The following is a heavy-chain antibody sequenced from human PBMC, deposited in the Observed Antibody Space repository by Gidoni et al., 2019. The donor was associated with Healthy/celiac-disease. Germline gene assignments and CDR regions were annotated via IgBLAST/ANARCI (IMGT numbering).Heavy chain of an antibody. CDR1: GGSIIRYY. V-gene: IGHV4-59*01. CDR3: ARGVRSYDILTGYYGIGYFDY. CDR2: IYYSGST. J-gene: IGHJ4*02. D-gene: IGHD3-9*01. Sequence: QVQLQESGPVLVKPSETLSLTCTVSGGSIIRYYWSWIRQPPGKGLEWIGYIYYSGSTNYNPPLKSRVTISVDTSKNQFSLKLSSVTAADTAVYYCARGVRSYDILTGYYGIGYFDYWGQGTLVTVSS.